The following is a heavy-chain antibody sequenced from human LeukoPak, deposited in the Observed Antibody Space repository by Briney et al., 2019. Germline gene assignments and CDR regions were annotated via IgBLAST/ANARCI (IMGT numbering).Heavy chain of an antibody. CDR2: IKQDGSEK. Sequence: PGGSLRLSCAASGFTFSSYWMSWVRQAPGKGREWVANIKQDGSEKYYVDSVKGRFTISRDNAKNSLYLQMNSLRAEDTAVYYCARDWGVPAALDAFDIWGQGTMVTVSS. J-gene: IGHJ3*02. CDR1: GFTFSSYW. CDR3: ARDWGVPAALDAFDI. V-gene: IGHV3-7*01. D-gene: IGHD2-2*01.